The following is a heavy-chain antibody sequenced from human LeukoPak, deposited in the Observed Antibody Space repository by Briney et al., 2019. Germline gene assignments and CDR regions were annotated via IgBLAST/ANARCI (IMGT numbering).Heavy chain of an antibody. J-gene: IGHJ5*02. CDR3: ARGLGSRKVS. D-gene: IGHD2-2*01. Sequence: GGSLRLSCAASGFLLSDYWMSWVRQAPGKGLEWVANIKQDGSEKYYVDSVKGRFTTSRDNAKNSLYLQMNSLRAEDTAVYYCARGLGSRKVSWGQGTLVTVSS. V-gene: IGHV3-7*01. CDR1: GFLLSDYW. CDR2: IKQDGSEK.